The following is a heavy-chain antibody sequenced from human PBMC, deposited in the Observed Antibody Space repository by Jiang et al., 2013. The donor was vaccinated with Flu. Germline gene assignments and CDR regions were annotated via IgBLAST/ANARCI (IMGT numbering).Heavy chain of an antibody. Sequence: SDSDYWTWIRQRPGKGLEWIGYIYFDGITYYNPSLKSRLSISLDTSKNQFSLILDSVTDADAAVYYCARAVGYSYGPDHWGQGTLVTVSS. CDR2: IYFDGIT. CDR1: SDSDY. D-gene: IGHD2-15*01. CDR3: ARAVGYSYGPDH. J-gene: IGHJ4*02. V-gene: IGHV4-31*02.